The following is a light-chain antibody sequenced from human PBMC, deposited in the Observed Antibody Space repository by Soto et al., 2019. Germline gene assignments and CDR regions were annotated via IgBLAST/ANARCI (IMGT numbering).Light chain of an antibody. CDR3: CSYTGTGTLAF. Sequence: QSALTQPASVSGSPGQSITISCTGTSSDVGGYNYVSWYQQHPGKAPTLLVYAVNKRPSWVSNRFSGSKSGNTASLTISGLQNYNDAVNYCCSYTGTGTLAFFGGGTQLTVL. J-gene: IGLJ2*01. CDR1: SSDVGGYNY. CDR2: AVN. V-gene: IGLV2-14*03.